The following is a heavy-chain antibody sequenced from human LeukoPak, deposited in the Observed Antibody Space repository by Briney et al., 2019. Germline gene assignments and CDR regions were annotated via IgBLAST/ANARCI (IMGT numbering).Heavy chain of an antibody. J-gene: IGHJ6*03. D-gene: IGHD1-26*01. Sequence: PGGSLRLSCAASGFTFSSYSMNWVRQAPGKGLEWVSSISSSSSYIYYADSVKGRFTISRDNAKNSLYLQMNGLRAEDTAVYYCASHGSIVGATRGNYYMDVWGKGTTVTVSS. CDR3: ASHGSIVGATRGNYYMDV. V-gene: IGHV3-21*01. CDR1: GFTFSSYS. CDR2: ISSSSSYI.